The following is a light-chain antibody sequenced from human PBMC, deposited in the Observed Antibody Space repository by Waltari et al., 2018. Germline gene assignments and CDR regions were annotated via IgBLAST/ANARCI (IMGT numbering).Light chain of an antibody. CDR2: KDV. V-gene: IGLV3-25*03. CDR3: QSSDNSSSHVV. Sequence: SYALTQPPSVSVYPGQTAKITCSGDALPTPYAYWYQQKPGQAPVMVIYKDVKRPSGIPERFSGSTSGTVVTLTISGAQAEDEADYFCQSSDNSSSHVVFGRGTKVIVL. J-gene: IGLJ2*01. CDR1: ALPTPY.